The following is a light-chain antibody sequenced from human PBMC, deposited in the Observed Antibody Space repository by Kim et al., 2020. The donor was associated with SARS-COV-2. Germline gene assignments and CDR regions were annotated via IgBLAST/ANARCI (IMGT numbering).Light chain of an antibody. J-gene: IGLJ3*02. CDR2: GKY. CDR1: SLRNYY. Sequence: SSELTQDPAVSVALGQTVRLTCQGDSLRNYYATWYQQRPGQAPALVLYGKYNRPSGIPDRFSGSASGNTASLTITGAQAEDEADYYCNSRDSSGDHVVFGGGTQLTFL. CDR3: NSRDSSGDHVV. V-gene: IGLV3-19*01.